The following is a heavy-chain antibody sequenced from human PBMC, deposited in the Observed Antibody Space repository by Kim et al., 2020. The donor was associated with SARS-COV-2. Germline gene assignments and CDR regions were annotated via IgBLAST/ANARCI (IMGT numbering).Heavy chain of an antibody. CDR2: IYYSGST. CDR1: GGSISSYY. CDR3: ARERVVGIGMDV. J-gene: IGHJ6*02. V-gene: IGHV4-59*01. Sequence: SETLSLTCTVSGGSISSYYWSWIRQPPGKGLEWIGYIYYSGSTNYNPSLKSRVTISVDTSKNQFSLKLSSVTAADTAVYYCARERVVGIGMDVWGQGTTVTVSS. D-gene: IGHD3-22*01.